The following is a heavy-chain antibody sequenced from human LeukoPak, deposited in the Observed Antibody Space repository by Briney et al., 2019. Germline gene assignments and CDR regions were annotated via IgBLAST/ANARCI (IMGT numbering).Heavy chain of an antibody. CDR1: GASVTGTY. J-gene: IGHJ4*02. V-gene: IGHV3-11*04. CDR2: ISSTSSAI. D-gene: IGHD4-17*01. Sequence: LSLTCSVSGASVTGTYWSWVRQTPGKGLEWVSYISSTSSAIYYADSVMGRSTISRDNAKNSLYLQMNSLRADDTAVYYCAREGSDGDYLDYWGQGTLVTVSS. CDR3: AREGSDGDYLDY.